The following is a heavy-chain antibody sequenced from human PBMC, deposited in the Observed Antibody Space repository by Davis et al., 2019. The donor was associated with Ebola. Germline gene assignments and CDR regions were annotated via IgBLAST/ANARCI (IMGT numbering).Heavy chain of an antibody. CDR1: GFNFREYG. D-gene: IGHD5-18*01. CDR3: ARAPSGYGDY. J-gene: IGHJ4*02. Sequence: GGSLRLSCAASGFNFREYGIHWVRQAPGKGLEWVSVITFDGSGKYYGDSVKGRFTISRDDSTNTVYLQMNSLRLEDTAVYYCARAPSGYGDYWGQGTLVTVSS. CDR2: ITFDGSGK. V-gene: IGHV3-30*03.